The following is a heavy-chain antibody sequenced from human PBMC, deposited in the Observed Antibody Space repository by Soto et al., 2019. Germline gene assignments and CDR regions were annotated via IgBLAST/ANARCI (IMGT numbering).Heavy chain of an antibody. D-gene: IGHD5-18*01. CDR3: ARVGYSYGVDY. CDR2: IYHSGST. V-gene: IGHV4-30-2*01. J-gene: IGHJ4*02. CDR1: GGSISSGGYS. Sequence: SETLSLTCAVSGGSISSGGYSWSWIRQPPGKGLEWIGYIYHSGSTYYNPSLKSRVTISVDRSKNQFSLKLSSVTAADTAVYYCARVGYSYGVDYWGQGTLVTVSS.